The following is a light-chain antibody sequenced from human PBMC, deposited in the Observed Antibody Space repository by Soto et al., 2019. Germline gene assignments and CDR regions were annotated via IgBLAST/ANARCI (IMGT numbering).Light chain of an antibody. Sequence: QSVLTQPASVSGSPGQSITISCTGTSSDVVGYKYVSWYQQHPGKAPKLMIYEVSNRPSGVSNRFSASKSGNTASLTISGLQAEDEAYYFCSSYTSSTTLVFGVGTKLTVL. CDR2: EVS. J-gene: IGLJ2*01. CDR1: SSDVVGYKY. CDR3: SSYTSSTTLV. V-gene: IGLV2-14*01.